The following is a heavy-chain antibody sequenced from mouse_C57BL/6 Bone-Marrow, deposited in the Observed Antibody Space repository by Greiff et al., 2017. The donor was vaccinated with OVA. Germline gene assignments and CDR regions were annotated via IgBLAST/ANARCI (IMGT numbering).Heavy chain of an antibody. CDR1: GYTFTSYW. CDR3: AADSSGLFAY. D-gene: IGHD3-2*02. V-gene: IGHV1-61*01. CDR2: IYPSDSET. J-gene: IGHJ3*01. Sequence: QVQLKQPGAELVRPGSSVKLSCKASGYTFTSYWMDWVKQRPGQGLEWIGNIYPSDSETHYNQKFKDKATLTVDKSSSTAYMQLSSLTSEDSAVYYCAADSSGLFAYWGQGTLVTVSA.